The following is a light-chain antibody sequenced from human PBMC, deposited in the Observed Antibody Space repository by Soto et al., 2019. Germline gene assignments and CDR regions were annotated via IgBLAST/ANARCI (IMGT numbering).Light chain of an antibody. V-gene: IGKV1-5*03. J-gene: IGKJ1*01. CDR1: QSISSW. CDR2: KAS. Sequence: DIQMTQSPSTLSASVGDRVTITCRASQSISSWLAWYQQKPGKAPKLLIYKASSLESGVPSRFSGSGSGTEFTLTISSLQPDDFATDYCQQYFSSLWTFGRGTKVEIK. CDR3: QQYFSSLWT.